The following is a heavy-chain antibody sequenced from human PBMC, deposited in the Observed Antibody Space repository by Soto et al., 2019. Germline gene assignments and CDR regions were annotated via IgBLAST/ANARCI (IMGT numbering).Heavy chain of an antibody. CDR3: AKFTSYYYDSGGYKAFDI. Sequence: GGSLRLSCAASGFTFSSYAMTWVRLASGKGLEWVSGISGSGGTTYYADSVKGRFTISRDNSKNTLYLQMNSLRAEDTAVYYCAKFTSYYYDSGGYKAFDIWGQGTMVTVSS. D-gene: IGHD3-22*01. CDR1: GFTFSSYA. CDR2: ISGSGGTT. J-gene: IGHJ3*02. V-gene: IGHV3-23*01.